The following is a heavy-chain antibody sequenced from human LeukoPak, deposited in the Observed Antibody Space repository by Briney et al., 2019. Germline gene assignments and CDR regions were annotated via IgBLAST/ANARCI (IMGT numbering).Heavy chain of an antibody. V-gene: IGHV1-46*01. J-gene: IGHJ1*01. CDR1: GYTFTSYY. Sequence: ASVKVSCKASGYTFTSYYMHWVRQAPGQGLEWMGIINPSGGSTSYAQKFQGRVTMTRDTSTSTVYMELSSLRSEDTAVYYCARGTGVVPAATGLIFQYWGQGTLVTVSS. D-gene: IGHD2-2*01. CDR2: INPSGGST. CDR3: ARGTGVVPAATGLIFQY.